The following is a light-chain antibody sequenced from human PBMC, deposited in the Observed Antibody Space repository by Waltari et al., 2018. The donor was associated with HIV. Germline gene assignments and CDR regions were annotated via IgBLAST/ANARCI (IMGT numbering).Light chain of an antibody. CDR1: SSNIGNNY. Sequence: QSVLTQPPSVSAVPGQKVTISCSGSSSNIGNNYVSWYQQLPGTAPKLLIYDNNKRPSGIPDRFSGSKSGNTASLTISGLQAEDEADYYCCSYAGTYTFVVFGGGTKLTVL. V-gene: IGLV1-51*01. J-gene: IGLJ2*01. CDR2: DNN. CDR3: CSYAGTYTFVV.